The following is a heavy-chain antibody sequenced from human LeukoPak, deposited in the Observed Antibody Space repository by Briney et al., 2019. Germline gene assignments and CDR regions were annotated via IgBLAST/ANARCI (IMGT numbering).Heavy chain of an antibody. J-gene: IGHJ4*02. CDR3: AKESGWFGELYGDY. Sequence: GGSLRISCSASGFTFSSYGMSWVRPAPGKGLEWVSAISGSGGSTYYADSVKGRFTISRDNSKNTLYLQMNSLRAEDTAVYYCAKESGWFGELYGDYWGQGTLVTVSS. CDR2: ISGSGGST. CDR1: GFTFSSYG. D-gene: IGHD3-10*01. V-gene: IGHV3-23*01.